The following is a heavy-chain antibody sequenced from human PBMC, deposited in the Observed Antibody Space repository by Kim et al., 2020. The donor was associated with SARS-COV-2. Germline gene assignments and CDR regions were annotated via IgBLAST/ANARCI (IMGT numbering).Heavy chain of an antibody. CDR3: ARDLSGYDYTIGGGY. CDR1: GYTFTSYY. Sequence: ASVKVSCKASGYTFTSYYMHWVRQAPGQGLEWMGIINPSGGSTSYAQKFQGRVTMTRDTSTSTVYMELSSLRSEDTAVYYCARDLSGYDYTIGGGYWGQGTLVTVSS. D-gene: IGHD5-12*01. J-gene: IGHJ4*02. V-gene: IGHV1-46*01. CDR2: INPSGGST.